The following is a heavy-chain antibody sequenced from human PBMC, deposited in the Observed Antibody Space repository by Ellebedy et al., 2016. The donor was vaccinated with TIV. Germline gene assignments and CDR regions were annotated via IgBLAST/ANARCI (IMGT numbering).Heavy chain of an antibody. CDR1: GFSVMDDY. D-gene: IGHD6-19*01. J-gene: IGHJ3*01. V-gene: IGHV3-66*01. Sequence: PGGSLRLSCEASGFSVMDDYMSWVRQAPGQDLEWVALVFGRYNTAYGDSVRGRFTVSRDKGTNTVFLQMGGRRADDTAVYYCVRDRYTTGWYAFDVWGLGTMVAVSS. CDR3: VRDRYTTGWYAFDV. CDR2: VFGRYNT.